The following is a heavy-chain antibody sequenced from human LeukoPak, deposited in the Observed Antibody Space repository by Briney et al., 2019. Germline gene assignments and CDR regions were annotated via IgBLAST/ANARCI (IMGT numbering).Heavy chain of an antibody. CDR1: GFTFTSSA. J-gene: IGHJ5*02. CDR2: IVVGSGNT. Sequence: SVKVSCKASGFTFTSSAMQWVRQARGQRLEWIGWIVVGSGNTNYAQKFQERVTITRGMSTSTAYMELSSLRSEDTAVYYCAAAGDDYGDYATWGQGTLVTVSS. D-gene: IGHD4-17*01. CDR3: AAAGDDYGDYAT. V-gene: IGHV1-58*02.